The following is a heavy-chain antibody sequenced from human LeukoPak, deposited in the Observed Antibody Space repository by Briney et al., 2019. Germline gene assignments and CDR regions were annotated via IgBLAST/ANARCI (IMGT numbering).Heavy chain of an antibody. CDR3: ARTNNPDFFDD. Sequence: TGGSLRLSCAASGFTVTNTYMSWVRQAPGKGLEWVSVIYSGGSTYYADSVKGRFTISRDNSKNTLYLQMNSLRAEDTAVYYCARTNNPDFFDDWGQGTLVTVSS. V-gene: IGHV3-53*01. J-gene: IGHJ4*02. CDR1: GFTVTNTY. CDR2: IYSGGST.